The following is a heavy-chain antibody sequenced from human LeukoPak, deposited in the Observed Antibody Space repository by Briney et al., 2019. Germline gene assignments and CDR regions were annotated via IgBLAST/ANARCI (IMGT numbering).Heavy chain of an antibody. CDR1: GGTFSSYA. D-gene: IGHD1-26*01. J-gene: IGHJ4*02. Sequence: ASVKVSCKASGGTFSSYAISWVRQAPGQGLEWMGGIIPIFGTANYAQKFQGRVTITADESTSTAYMELSSLRSEDTAVYYCATNGVGATLFDYWGQGTLVTVSS. V-gene: IGHV1-69*13. CDR3: ATNGVGATLFDY. CDR2: IIPIFGTA.